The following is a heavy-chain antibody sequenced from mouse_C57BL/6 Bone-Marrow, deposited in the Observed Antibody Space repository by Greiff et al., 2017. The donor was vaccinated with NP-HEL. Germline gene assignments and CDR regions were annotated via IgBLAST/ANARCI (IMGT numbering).Heavy chain of an antibody. D-gene: IGHD1-1*01. CDR1: GFTFSDYG. CDR3: ASPLSYYGSSSCFSY. CDR2: ISSGSSTI. Sequence: EVKLMESGGGLVKPGGSLKLSCAASGFTFSDYGMHWVRQAPEKGLEWVAYISSGSSTIYYADTVKGRFSISRDNAKNTLFLQRTSLRSEDTAMYFCASPLSYYGSSSCFSYWGQRTLVTVSA. J-gene: IGHJ3*01. V-gene: IGHV5-17*01.